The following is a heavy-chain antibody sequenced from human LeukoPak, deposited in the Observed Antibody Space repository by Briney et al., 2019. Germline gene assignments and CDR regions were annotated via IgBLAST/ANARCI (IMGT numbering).Heavy chain of an antibody. CDR2: ISGSGIST. Sequence: GGSLRLSCAASGFTVSSNYMSWVRQAPGKGLEWVSAISGSGISTYYAESLKTRFTISRDNSKNTLYLQMNSLRAEDTALYYCANAMYYDILTGFPHEEDYWGQGTQVTVSS. CDR1: GFTVSSNY. V-gene: IGHV3-23*01. CDR3: ANAMYYDILTGFPHEEDY. D-gene: IGHD3-9*01. J-gene: IGHJ4*02.